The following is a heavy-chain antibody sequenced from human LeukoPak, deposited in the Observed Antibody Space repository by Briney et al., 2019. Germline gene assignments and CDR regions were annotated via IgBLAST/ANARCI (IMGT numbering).Heavy chain of an antibody. Sequence: SETLSLTCTVSGYSISSGYYWGWIRQPPGKGLEWIGSIYHNGSTYYNPSLKSRVTISVDTSKNQFSLKLSSVTAADTAVYYCARMSSGQDAFDIWGQGTMVTVSS. J-gene: IGHJ3*02. CDR1: GYSISSGYY. CDR2: IYHNGST. D-gene: IGHD3-10*01. CDR3: ARMSSGQDAFDI. V-gene: IGHV4-38-2*02.